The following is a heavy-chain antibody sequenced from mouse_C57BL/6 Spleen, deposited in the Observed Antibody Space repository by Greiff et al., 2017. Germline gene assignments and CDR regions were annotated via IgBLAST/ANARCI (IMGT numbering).Heavy chain of an antibody. CDR1: GYAFSSSW. V-gene: IGHV1-82*01. CDR2: IYPGDGET. Sequence: VQLQQSGPELVKPGASVKISCKVSGYAFSSSWLNWVKQRPGKGIEWIGRIYPGDGETNYNGKFKGKATLTADKSSSTAYMQLSSLTSEDAAVYFCARPLWRGAMDYWGQGTSVTVSS. J-gene: IGHJ4*01. CDR3: ARPLWRGAMDY. D-gene: IGHD1-1*02.